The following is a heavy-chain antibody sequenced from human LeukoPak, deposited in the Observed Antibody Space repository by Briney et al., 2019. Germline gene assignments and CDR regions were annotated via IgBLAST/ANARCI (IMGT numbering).Heavy chain of an antibody. J-gene: IGHJ4*02. Sequence: ASVKVSCKASGYTFTGYYMHWVRQAPGQGLEWMGWINPNSGGTNYAQKFQGRVTMTRNTSLSTAYMELNSLRSDDTAVYYCARAPAPMYSFDYWGQGTLVTVSS. V-gene: IGHV1-2*02. CDR1: GYTFTGYY. CDR3: ARAPAPMYSFDY. CDR2: INPNSGGT. D-gene: IGHD2-2*01.